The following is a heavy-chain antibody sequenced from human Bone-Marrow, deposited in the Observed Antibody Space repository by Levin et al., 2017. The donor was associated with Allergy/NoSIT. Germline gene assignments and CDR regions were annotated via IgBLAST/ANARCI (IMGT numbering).Heavy chain of an antibody. CDR3: ARVSSVATTHAGCFDY. V-gene: IGHV3-21*01. J-gene: IGHJ4*02. Sequence: PGGSLRLSCAASGFTFSSYSMNWVRQAPGKGLEWVSSISSSSSYIYYADSVKGRFTISRDNAKNSLYLQMNSLRAEDTAVYYCARVSSVATTHAGCFDYWGQGTLVTVSS. CDR2: ISSSSSYI. CDR1: GFTFSSYS. D-gene: IGHD5-12*01.